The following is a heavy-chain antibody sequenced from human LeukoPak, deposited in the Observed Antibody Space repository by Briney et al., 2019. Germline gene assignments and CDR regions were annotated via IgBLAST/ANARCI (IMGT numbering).Heavy chain of an antibody. CDR1: GFTFSSYS. J-gene: IGHJ4*02. V-gene: IGHV3-21*01. D-gene: IGHD2-2*03. CDR3: ARELGIVAVPAATS. CDR2: TSSSSSYI. Sequence: PGGSLRLSCAASGFTFSSYSMNRVRQAPGKGLEWVSSTSSSSSYIYYADSVKGRFTISRDNAKNSLYLQMNSLRAEDTAVYYCARELGIVAVPAATSWGQGTLVTVSS.